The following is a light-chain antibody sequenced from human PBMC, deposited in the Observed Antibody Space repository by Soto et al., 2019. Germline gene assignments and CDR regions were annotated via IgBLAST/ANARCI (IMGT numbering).Light chain of an antibody. Sequence: QSALTQPASVSGSPGQSITISCTGTSSDVGKYNYVSWYQQHPAKAPKLMIFEVSNRPSGVSNRFSGSKSGNTASLTISGLQAEDEADYYCSSYTTTSTVVFGGGTKVTVL. CDR1: SSDVGKYNY. CDR3: SSYTTTSTVV. J-gene: IGLJ2*01. CDR2: EVS. V-gene: IGLV2-14*01.